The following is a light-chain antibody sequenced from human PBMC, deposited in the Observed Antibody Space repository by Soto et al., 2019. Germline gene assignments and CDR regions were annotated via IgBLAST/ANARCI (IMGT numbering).Light chain of an antibody. CDR1: QSISSW. V-gene: IGKV1-5*01. CDR2: DAS. J-gene: IGKJ2*01. Sequence: DIQMTQSPSTLSASVGDRVTITCRASQSISSWLAWYQQKPGKAPKLLIYDASSLESGVPSRFSGSGSGTEFTLTISSLQPDDFATYYCQQYNLDPYTFGQGTKLEIK. CDR3: QQYNLDPYT.